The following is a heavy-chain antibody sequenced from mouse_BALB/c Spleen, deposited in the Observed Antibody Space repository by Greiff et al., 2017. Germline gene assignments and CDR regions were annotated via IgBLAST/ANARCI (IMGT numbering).Heavy chain of an antibody. D-gene: IGHD1-2*01. J-gene: IGHJ3*01. CDR3: ARERGLTTAPFAY. V-gene: IGHV5-4*02. CDR1: GFTFSDYY. Sequence: DVMLVESGGGLVKPGGSLKLSCAASGFTFSDYYMYWVRQTPEKRLEWVATISDGGSYTYYPDSVKGRFTISRDNAKNNLYLQMSSLKSEDTAMYYCARERGLTTAPFAYWGQGTLVTVSA. CDR2: ISDGGSYT.